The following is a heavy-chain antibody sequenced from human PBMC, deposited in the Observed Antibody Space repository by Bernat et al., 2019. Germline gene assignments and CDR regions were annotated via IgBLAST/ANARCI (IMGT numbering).Heavy chain of an antibody. J-gene: IGHJ4*02. D-gene: IGHD3-9*01. CDR1: GFTFSSYA. CDR3: AKASDRLRYFDWLFYFDY. V-gene: IGHV3-23*04. CDR2: ISGSGGST. Sequence: EVQLVESGGGLVQPGGSLRLSCAASGFTFSSYAMSWVRQAPGKGLEWVSAISGSGGSTYYADSVKGRFTISRDNSKNTLYLKMNSLRAEDTAVYYCAKASDRLRYFDWLFYFDYWGQGTLVTVSS.